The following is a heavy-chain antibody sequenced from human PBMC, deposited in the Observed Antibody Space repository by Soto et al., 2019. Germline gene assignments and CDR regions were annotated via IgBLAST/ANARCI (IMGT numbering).Heavy chain of an antibody. Sequence: QVQLVQSGAEVKKPGSSVKVSCKASGGTFSNYAISWVRQAPGQGLEWMGGIIPIFGTANYAQKFQGRVTITADESTSTAYMELSSLRSGDTAIYYCAVGSVDIVPTGMKPFDPWGQGTLVTVSS. CDR2: IIPIFGTA. V-gene: IGHV1-69*12. J-gene: IGHJ5*02. CDR1: GGTFSNYA. CDR3: AVGSVDIVPTGMKPFDP. D-gene: IGHD5-12*01.